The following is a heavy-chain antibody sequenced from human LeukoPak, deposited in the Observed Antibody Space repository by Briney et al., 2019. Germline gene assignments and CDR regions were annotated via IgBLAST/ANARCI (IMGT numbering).Heavy chain of an antibody. V-gene: IGHV1-2*02. CDR1: GYTLTSYY. D-gene: IGHD2-2*01. CDR3: ARGRKVVPAATDY. J-gene: IGHJ4*02. Sequence: ASVKVSCKASGYTLTSYYMHWVRQAPGQGLEWMGWINPNSGGTNYAQKFQGRVTMTRDTSISTAYMELSRLRSDDTAVYYCARGRKVVPAATDYWGQGTLVTVSS. CDR2: INPNSGGT.